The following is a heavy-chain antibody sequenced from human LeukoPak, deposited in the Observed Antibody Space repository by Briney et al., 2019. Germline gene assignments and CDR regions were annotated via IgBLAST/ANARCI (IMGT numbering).Heavy chain of an antibody. CDR1: GIAFSISD. V-gene: IGHV3-23*01. D-gene: IGHD2-15*01. Sequence: PGGSLRLSCAASGIAFSISDMSWVRQAPGKGLEWVSTISISGDSTFYADSVKGRFTISRDNSKNTLYLQMISLRAEDAAVYYCAKGSGGQFFDYWGQGTLVTVSS. J-gene: IGHJ4*02. CDR2: ISISGDST. CDR3: AKGSGGQFFDY.